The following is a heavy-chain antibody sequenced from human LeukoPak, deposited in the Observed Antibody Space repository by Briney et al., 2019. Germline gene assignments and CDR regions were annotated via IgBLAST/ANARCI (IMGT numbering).Heavy chain of an antibody. D-gene: IGHD3-10*01. CDR3: ATDSYVSGSYYRLFY. CDR1: GFTFSSYS. J-gene: IGHJ4*02. Sequence: GGSLRLSCAASGFTFSSYSMNWVRQAPGKGLEWVSSISSSGSTIYYADSVKGRFTISRDNAKNSLYLQMNSLRAEDTAIYYCATDSYVSGSYYRLFYWGQGTLVTVSS. V-gene: IGHV3-48*04. CDR2: ISSSGSTI.